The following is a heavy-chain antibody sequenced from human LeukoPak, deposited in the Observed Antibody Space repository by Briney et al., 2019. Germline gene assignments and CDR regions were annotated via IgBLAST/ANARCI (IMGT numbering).Heavy chain of an antibody. J-gene: IGHJ4*02. CDR1: GGSLSSYY. Sequence: SETLSLTCTVSGGSLSSYYWSWVRQPPGKGLEWIGYIYYSGSTNYNPSPKSGVSISVDTSKNQFSLKLSSVTAADTAIYYCASLRVPGDFDYWGQGTLVTVSS. D-gene: IGHD1-14*01. V-gene: IGHV4-59*08. CDR2: IYYSGST. CDR3: ASLRVPGDFDY.